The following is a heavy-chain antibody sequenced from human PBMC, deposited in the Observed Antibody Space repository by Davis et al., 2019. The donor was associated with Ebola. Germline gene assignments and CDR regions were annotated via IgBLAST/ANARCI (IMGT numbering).Heavy chain of an antibody. CDR1: GFTFSSYW. J-gene: IGHJ4*02. Sequence: GESLKISCAASGFTFSSYWMSWVRQAPGKGLEWVANLKQDGSEKYYVDSVKGRFTISRDNAKNSLYLQMNSLRAEDTAVYYCASGDYVGYWGQGTLSTVSS. CDR2: LKQDGSEK. CDR3: ASGDYVGY. V-gene: IGHV3-7*01. D-gene: IGHD4-17*01.